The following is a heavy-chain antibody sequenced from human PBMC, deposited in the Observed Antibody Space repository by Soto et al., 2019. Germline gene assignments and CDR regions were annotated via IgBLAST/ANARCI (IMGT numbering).Heavy chain of an antibody. CDR2: ISPNSGNT. D-gene: IGHD3-22*01. V-gene: IGHV1-18*01. J-gene: IGHJ6*02. Sequence: QVHLVQSGAEVKKPGASVNVSCKTSGYTFTRNGISWVRQAPGQGLEWMGWISPNSGNTRYAQKIQDRVIMTTDTSTSTAYTELRSLRSDDTAVYYCVKDRDSNSWPSRDVWGPGTTVTVSS. CDR1: GYTFTRNG. CDR3: VKDRDSNSWPSRDV.